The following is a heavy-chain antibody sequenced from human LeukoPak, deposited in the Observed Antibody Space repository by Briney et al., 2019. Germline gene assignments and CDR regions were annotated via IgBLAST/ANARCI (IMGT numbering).Heavy chain of an antibody. V-gene: IGHV4-61*01. CDR3: ARETGYCSSTSCYRYFDY. D-gene: IGHD2-2*01. CDR2: TYYSGST. Sequence: SETLSLTCTVSGGSVSSGSYYWSWIRQPPGKGLEWIGYTYYSGSTNYNPSLKSRVTISVDTSKNQFSLKLSSVTAADTAVYYCARETGYCSSTSCYRYFDYWGQGTLVTVSS. J-gene: IGHJ4*02. CDR1: GGSVSSGSYY.